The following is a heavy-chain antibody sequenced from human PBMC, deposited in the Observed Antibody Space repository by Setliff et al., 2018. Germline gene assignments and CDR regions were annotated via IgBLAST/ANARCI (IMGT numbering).Heavy chain of an antibody. Sequence: SETLSLTCTVSGGSISSSYWSWIRQPPGKGLEWIGYIYSSGSTNYNPSLKSRVTISVDTSKNQFSLKLSSVTAADTAVYYCARGGGRIRQLGATGVHTFDIWGQGTVVTVSS. CDR2: IYSSGST. CDR3: ARGGGRIRQLGATGVHTFDI. V-gene: IGHV4-59*08. CDR1: GGSISSSY. D-gene: IGHD1-26*01. J-gene: IGHJ3*02.